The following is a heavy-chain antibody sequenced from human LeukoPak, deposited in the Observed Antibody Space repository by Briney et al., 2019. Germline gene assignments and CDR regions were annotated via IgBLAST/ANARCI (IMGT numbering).Heavy chain of an antibody. CDR1: GFTFSSYS. D-gene: IGHD1-26*01. CDR3: ARAGSGRSPDWFDP. CDR2: ISSSSSYI. J-gene: IGHJ5*02. Sequence: PGGSLRLSCAASGFTFSSYSMNWVRQAPGKGLEWVSSISSSSSYIYYADSVKGRFTISRDNAKNSLYLQMNSLRAEDTAVYYCARAGSGRSPDWFDPWGQGTLVTVSS. V-gene: IGHV3-21*06.